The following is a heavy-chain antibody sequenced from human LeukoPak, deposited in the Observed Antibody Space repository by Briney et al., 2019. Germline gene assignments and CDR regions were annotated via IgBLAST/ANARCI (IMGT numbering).Heavy chain of an antibody. CDR2: MNPNSGNT. V-gene: IGHV1-8*03. J-gene: IGHJ4*02. Sequence: ASVKVSCKASGYTFTSYDINWVRQATGQGLEWMGWMNPNSGNTGYAQKFQGRVTITRNTSISTAYMELSSLRSEDTAVYYCARGSGNSFATGYWGQGTLVTVSS. CDR1: GYTFTSYD. D-gene: IGHD4-23*01. CDR3: ARGSGNSFATGY.